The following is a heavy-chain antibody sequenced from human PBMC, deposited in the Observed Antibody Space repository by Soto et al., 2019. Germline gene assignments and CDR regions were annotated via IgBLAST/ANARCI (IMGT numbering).Heavy chain of an antibody. Sequence: PGGSLRLSCAASGFTFSSYGMNWVRQAPGKGLEWVSSISGSGDTTYYADSVKGRFTISRDNSKNTLYLQMNSLRAEDTAVYYCAREGVIAVAGPYYYYGMDVWGQGITVTVSS. V-gene: IGHV3-23*01. D-gene: IGHD6-19*01. CDR1: GFTFSSYG. CDR3: AREGVIAVAGPYYYYGMDV. J-gene: IGHJ6*02. CDR2: ISGSGDTT.